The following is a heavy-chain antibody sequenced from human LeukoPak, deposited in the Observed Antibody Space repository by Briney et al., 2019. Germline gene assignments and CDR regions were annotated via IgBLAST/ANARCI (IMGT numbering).Heavy chain of an antibody. CDR2: IYYSGST. CDR3: ARFDYGDGRFDY. V-gene: IGHV4-31*03. Sequence: PSETLSLTCIVSGGSISSGGYYWSWIRQHPGKGLEWIGYIYYSGSTYHNPSLKNRVTISVDTSKNQFSLKLSSVTAADTAVYYCARFDYGDGRFDYWGQGTLVTVSS. CDR1: GGSISSGGYY. J-gene: IGHJ4*02. D-gene: IGHD4-17*01.